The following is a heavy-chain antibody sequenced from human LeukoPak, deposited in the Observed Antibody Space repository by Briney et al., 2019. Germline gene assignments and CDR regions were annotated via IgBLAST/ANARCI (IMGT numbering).Heavy chain of an antibody. CDR3: ARDRKGYSSSWYAPSDAFDI. CDR1: GGSIDSTNY. D-gene: IGHD6-13*01. V-gene: IGHV4/OR15-8*01. Sequence: SETLSLTCGVSGGSIDSTNYWSWIRQPPGKGLEWIGEINHSGSTNCNPSLKSRVTISVDTSKNQFSLKLSSVTAADTAVYYCARDRKGYSSSWYAPSDAFDIWGQGTMVTVSS. CDR2: INHSGST. J-gene: IGHJ3*02.